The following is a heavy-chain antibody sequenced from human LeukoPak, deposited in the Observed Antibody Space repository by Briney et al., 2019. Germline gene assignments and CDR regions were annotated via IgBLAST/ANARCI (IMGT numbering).Heavy chain of an antibody. CDR3: AKVLSPSYYDFWSGYPLDY. D-gene: IGHD3-3*01. CDR2: ISGSGGST. Sequence: PGGSLRLSCAASGFTFSSYAMSWVRQAPGKGLEWVSAISGSGGSTYYADSVKGRLTISRDNSKNTLYLQMNSLRAEDTAVYYCAKVLSPSYYDFWSGYPLDYWGQGTLVTVSS. J-gene: IGHJ4*02. V-gene: IGHV3-23*01. CDR1: GFTFSSYA.